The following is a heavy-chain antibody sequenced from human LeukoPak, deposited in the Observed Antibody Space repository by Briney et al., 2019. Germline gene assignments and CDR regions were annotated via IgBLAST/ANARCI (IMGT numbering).Heavy chain of an antibody. CDR1: GYSFTGYA. CDR3: ARVGVTTKYYYMDV. CDR2: INTNTGNP. D-gene: IGHD4-17*01. Sequence: ASVKVSCKASGYSFTGYAMNWVRQAPGQGLEWVGWINTNTGNPTYAQGFTGRFVFSLDTSVSTAYLQISSLKAEDTAVYYCARVGVTTKYYYMDVWGKGTTVTVSS. J-gene: IGHJ6*03. V-gene: IGHV7-4-1*02.